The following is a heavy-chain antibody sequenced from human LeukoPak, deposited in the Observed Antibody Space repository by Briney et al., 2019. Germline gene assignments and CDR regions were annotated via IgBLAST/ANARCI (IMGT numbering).Heavy chain of an antibody. V-gene: IGHV4-59*12. CDR2: IYYSGST. J-gene: IGHJ4*02. Sequence: PSETLSLTCTVSGGSISSYYWSWIRQPPGKGLEWIGYIYYSGSTNYNPSLKSRVTISVDTSKNQFSLKLSSVTAADTAVYYCAGGGSGSYYNVYYWGQGTLVTVSS. CDR1: GGSISSYY. D-gene: IGHD3-10*01. CDR3: AGGGSGSYYNVYY.